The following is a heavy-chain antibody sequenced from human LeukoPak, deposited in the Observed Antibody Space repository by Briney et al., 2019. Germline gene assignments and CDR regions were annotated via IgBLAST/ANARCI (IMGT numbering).Heavy chain of an antibody. D-gene: IGHD3-3*01. V-gene: IGHV3-7*01. Sequence: PGGSLRLSCEASGFTFSSYWMSWVRQAPGKGLEWVANIKQDGSEKYYVDSVKGRFTISRDNAKNSLYLQMNSLRAEDTAVYYCARDRGITIFGVLTYWGQGTLVTVSS. CDR3: ARDRGITIFGVLTY. J-gene: IGHJ4*02. CDR1: GFTFSSYW. CDR2: IKQDGSEK.